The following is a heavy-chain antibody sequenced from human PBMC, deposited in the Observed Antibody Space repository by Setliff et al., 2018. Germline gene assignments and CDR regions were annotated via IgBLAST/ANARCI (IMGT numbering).Heavy chain of an antibody. J-gene: IGHJ4*02. D-gene: IGHD2-15*01. CDR2: ISHSGST. Sequence: PSETLSLTCAVYVGSFSDYYWNWIRQPPGKGLEWIGEISHSGSTNYNPSLKSRVTISVDTSRNQFSLKLSSVTAADTAVYYCARILGYCSGGSCYVPYWGQGTLVTVSS. V-gene: IGHV4-34*01. CDR3: ARILGYCSGGSCYVPY. CDR1: VGSFSDYY.